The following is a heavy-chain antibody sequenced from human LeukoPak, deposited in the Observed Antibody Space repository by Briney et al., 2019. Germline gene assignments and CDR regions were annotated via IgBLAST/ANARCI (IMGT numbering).Heavy chain of an antibody. CDR1: GFSFGDDA. CDR2: SRSKTYGGTT. J-gene: IGHJ4*02. CDR3: TRYDFWSGYIDY. Sequence: GRSLRLSCIVFGFSFGDDAMSWFRQAPGKGLEWVGFSRSKTYGGTTEYAASVKGRFTISRDDSKSIAYLQMNSLKTEDTAVYYCTRYDFWSGYIDYWGQGTLVTVSS. V-gene: IGHV3-49*03. D-gene: IGHD3-3*01.